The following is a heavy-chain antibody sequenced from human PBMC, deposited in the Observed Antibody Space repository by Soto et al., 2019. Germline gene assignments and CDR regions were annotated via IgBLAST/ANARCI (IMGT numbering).Heavy chain of an antibody. Sequence: GGSLRLSGAASGFTFNSYAIAWVRQAPWKGLEWVSVISGSGGGSTNYGDSVKGRFTISRDNSKKTLYLQMSSLRIEDTAVYYCVKDQVVEGQYYGPSELFFCGLRTLVAVCS. CDR1: GFTFNSYA. CDR2: ISGSGGGST. J-gene: IGHJ4*02. CDR3: VKDQVVEGQYYGPSELFF. V-gene: IGHV3-23*01. D-gene: IGHD3-10*01.